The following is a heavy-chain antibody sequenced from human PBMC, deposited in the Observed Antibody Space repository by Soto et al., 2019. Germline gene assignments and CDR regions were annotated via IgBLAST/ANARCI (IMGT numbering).Heavy chain of an antibody. CDR3: ACQHESYYYDSSGYYTPLYI. D-gene: IGHD3-22*01. Sequence: ASVKVSCKASGGTFSSYAISWVRQAPGQGLEWMGGIIPIFGTANYAQKFQGRVTITADKSTSTAYMELSSLRSEDTAVYYCACQHESYYYDSSGYYTPLYIWGQGTLVTVSS. CDR2: IIPIFGTA. V-gene: IGHV1-69*06. J-gene: IGHJ4*02. CDR1: GGTFSSYA.